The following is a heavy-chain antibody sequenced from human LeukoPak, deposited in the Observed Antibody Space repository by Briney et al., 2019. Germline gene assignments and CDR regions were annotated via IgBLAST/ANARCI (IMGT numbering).Heavy chain of an antibody. J-gene: IGHJ6*03. D-gene: IGHD5-24*01. V-gene: IGHV4-34*01. Sequence: SETLSLTCAVYGGSFTDDYWSWIRQPPGKGLEWIGEINHSGSTNYSPSLKSRVTISVATSKNQFSLKLSSVTAADTAVYYCARRITIIYYMDLWGKGTTVIVSS. CDR3: ARRITIIYYMDL. CDR2: INHSGST. CDR1: GGSFTDDY.